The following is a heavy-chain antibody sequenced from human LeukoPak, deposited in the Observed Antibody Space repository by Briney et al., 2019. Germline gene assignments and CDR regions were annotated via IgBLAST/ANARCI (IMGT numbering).Heavy chain of an antibody. CDR3: ARGGGLQRRYFEY. D-gene: IGHD3-10*01. J-gene: IGHJ4*02. Sequence: GGSLRLSCAASGFTFSSSAMSWVRQVPGKGLEWVSGISASGGSTSYADSVEGRFTISRDISKNTLYMQMNSLRAEDTAVYYCARGGGLQRRYFEYWGQGTLLTVSS. CDR2: ISASGGST. CDR1: GFTFSSSA. V-gene: IGHV3-23*01.